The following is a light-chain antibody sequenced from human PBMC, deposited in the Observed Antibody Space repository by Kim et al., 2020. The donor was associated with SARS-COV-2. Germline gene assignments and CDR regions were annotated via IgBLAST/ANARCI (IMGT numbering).Light chain of an antibody. V-gene: IGKV3-20*01. CDR1: HSVSSSY. CDR3: QQYGSSPWT. J-gene: IGKJ1*01. Sequence: YPGERAPLSCRASHSVSSSYLAWYQQNPGQAPRLLIYGASSRATGITDRFSGSGSGTDFTLTISRLEPEDFAVYYCQQYGSSPWTFGQGTKVDIK. CDR2: GAS.